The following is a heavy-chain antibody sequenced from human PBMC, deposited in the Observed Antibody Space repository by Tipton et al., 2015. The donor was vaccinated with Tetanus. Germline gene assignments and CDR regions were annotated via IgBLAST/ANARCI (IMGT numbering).Heavy chain of an antibody. CDR1: GGSISSYY. D-gene: IGHD2-15*01. CDR2: IYYSGST. J-gene: IGHJ5*02. Sequence: TLSLTCTVSGGSISSYYWSWIRQPPGKGLEWIGYIYYSGSTNYNPSLKSRVTISIDTSKNQFSLKLSSVTAADTAVYYCARGPIVVVVAATVRWFDPWGQGPLVTVSS. CDR3: ARGPIVVVVAATVRWFDP. V-gene: IGHV4-59*12.